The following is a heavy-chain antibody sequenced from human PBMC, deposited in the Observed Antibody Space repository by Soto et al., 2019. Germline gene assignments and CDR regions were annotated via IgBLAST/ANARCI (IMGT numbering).Heavy chain of an antibody. Sequence: HPGGSLRLSCEGSGFTFSRHALHWVRQAPGKGLEWVAVVSKDGSVKYWIESVKGRFTLSRDNSKNTVYLEMNSLRPEDTGVYYCVRSRSGAVADSFDLWGQGTLVTVSS. CDR1: GFTFSRHA. CDR3: VRSRSGAVADSFDL. CDR2: VSKDGSVK. D-gene: IGHD3-10*01. V-gene: IGHV3-30-3*01. J-gene: IGHJ4*02.